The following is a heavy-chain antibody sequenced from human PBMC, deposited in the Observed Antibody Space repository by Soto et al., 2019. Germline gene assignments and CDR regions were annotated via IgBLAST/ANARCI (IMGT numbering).Heavy chain of an antibody. CDR2: ICHSAST. V-gene: IGHV4-30-2*01. D-gene: IGHD3-10*01. CDR3: ARQGFGPLHGLVDV. J-gene: IGHJ6*02. Sequence: PSETLSLTCAVSGGSISSGGYSWSWIRQPPGKGLEWIGYICHSASTYYNPSLKSRVTISIDTSKSQFSLKVTSVTATDTAVYYCARQGFGPLHGLVDVWGQGTTVTVSS. CDR1: GGSISSGGYS.